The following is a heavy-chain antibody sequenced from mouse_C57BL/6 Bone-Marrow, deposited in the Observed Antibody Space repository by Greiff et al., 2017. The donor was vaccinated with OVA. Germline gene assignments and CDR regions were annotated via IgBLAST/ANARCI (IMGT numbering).Heavy chain of an antibody. CDR3: ATYLLWLRRGGYYYAMDY. J-gene: IGHJ4*01. CDR2: IWGDGST. V-gene: IGHV2-3*01. Sequence: QVQLKESGPGLVAPSQSLSITCTVSGFSLTSYGVSWVRQPPGKGLEWLGVIWGDGSTNYHSALISRLSISKDNSKSQVFLKLNSLQTDDTATYYCATYLLWLRRGGYYYAMDYWGQGTSVTVSS. CDR1: GFSLTSYG. D-gene: IGHD2-2*01.